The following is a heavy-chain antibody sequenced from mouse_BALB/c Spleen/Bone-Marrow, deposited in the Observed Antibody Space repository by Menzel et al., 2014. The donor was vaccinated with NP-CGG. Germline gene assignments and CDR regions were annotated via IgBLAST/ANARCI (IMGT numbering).Heavy chain of an antibody. V-gene: IGHV1S81*02. J-gene: IGHJ1*01. CDR2: INPTNGVT. CDR1: GYTFTRYY. CDR3: TRSNYGYWYFDV. D-gene: IGHD1-1*01. Sequence: VQLQQSGAELVKPGASVKLSCKASGYTFTRYYMYWVKQRPGQGLEWIGEINPTNGVTNFNEKFKSKATLTVDKSSSTAYMQLSSLTSEDSAVYYCTRSNYGYWYFDVWGAGTTVTVSS.